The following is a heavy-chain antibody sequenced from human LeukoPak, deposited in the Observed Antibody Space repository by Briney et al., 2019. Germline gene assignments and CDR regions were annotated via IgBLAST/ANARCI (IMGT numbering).Heavy chain of an antibody. CDR3: ARPLYDSSGYYYHFDY. Sequence: SETLSLTCTVSGGSISSSSYCWGWIRQPPGKGLEWIGSIYYSGSTYYNPSLKSRVTISVDTSKNQFSLKLSSVTAADTAVYYCARPLYDSSGYYYHFDYWGQGTLVTVSS. CDR2: IYYSGST. CDR1: GGSISSSSYC. D-gene: IGHD3-22*01. V-gene: IGHV4-39*01. J-gene: IGHJ4*02.